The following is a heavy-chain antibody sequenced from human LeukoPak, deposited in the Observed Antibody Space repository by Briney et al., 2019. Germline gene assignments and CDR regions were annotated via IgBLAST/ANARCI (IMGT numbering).Heavy chain of an antibody. D-gene: IGHD3-22*01. CDR2: ISSSSSTI. Sequence: GGSLRLSCAASGFTFSSYSMNWVRQAPGKGLEWVSYISSSSSTIYYADSVKGRFTISRDNAKNSLYLQMISLRAEDTAVYYCARDIYYDSSGYYGSVYWGQGTLVTVSS. V-gene: IGHV3-48*04. J-gene: IGHJ4*02. CDR1: GFTFSSYS. CDR3: ARDIYYDSSGYYGSVY.